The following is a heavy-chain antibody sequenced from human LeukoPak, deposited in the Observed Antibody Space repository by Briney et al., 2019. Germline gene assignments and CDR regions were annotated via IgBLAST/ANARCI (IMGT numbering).Heavy chain of an antibody. CDR2: IYYSGST. CDR1: GGSISSSSYY. CDR3: AGAFGGVIAHFDY. J-gene: IGHJ4*02. D-gene: IGHD3-16*02. Sequence: PSETLSLTCTVSGGSISSSSYYWGWIRQPPGKGLEWIGSIYYSGSTYYNPSLKSRVTISVDTSKNQFSLKLSSVTAADTAVYYCAGAFGGVIAHFDYWGQGTLVTVSS. V-gene: IGHV4-39*07.